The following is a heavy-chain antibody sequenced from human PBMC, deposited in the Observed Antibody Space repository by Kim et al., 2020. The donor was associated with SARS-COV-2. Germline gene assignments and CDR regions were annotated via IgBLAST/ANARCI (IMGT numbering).Heavy chain of an antibody. D-gene: IGHD6-13*01. V-gene: IGHV3-15*01. J-gene: IGHJ4*02. CDR2: IKSKTDGGTT. CDR3: TTDRSRVLGTY. Sequence: GGSLRLSCAASGFTFSNTWMSWVRQAPGKGLEWVGRIKSKTDGGTTDYAAPVKGRFTISRDDSKNKLYLQMNSLKTEDTAVYFCTTDRSRVLGTYWGQGTLVTVSS. CDR1: GFTFSNTW.